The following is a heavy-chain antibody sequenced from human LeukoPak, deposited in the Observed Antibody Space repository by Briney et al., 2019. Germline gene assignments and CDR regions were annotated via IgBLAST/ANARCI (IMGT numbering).Heavy chain of an antibody. D-gene: IGHD3-3*01. J-gene: IGHJ4*02. V-gene: IGHV3-48*01. CDR2: ISSSSSTI. CDR1: GFTFSSYS. Sequence: GGSLRLSCAASGFTFSSYSMNWVCQAPGKGLEWVSYISSSSSTIYYADSVKGRFTISRDNAKNSLYLQMNSLRAEDTAVYYCAREPTLNFWSGFDYWGQGTLVTVSS. CDR3: AREPTLNFWSGFDY.